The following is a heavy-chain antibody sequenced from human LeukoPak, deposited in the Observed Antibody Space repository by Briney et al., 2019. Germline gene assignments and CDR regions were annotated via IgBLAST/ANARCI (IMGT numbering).Heavy chain of an antibody. V-gene: IGHV1-69*13. J-gene: IGHJ3*02. Sequence: SVKVSCKASGGTFRNYAFTWVRQAPGQGPQWMGGIIPVFGAAHYARMLQDRVTITADESTTTVYMELTGLRSEDTAVYYCARFQKTHIVVVPAAQLNDAFDIWGQGTMVTVSS. CDR2: IIPVFGAA. CDR3: ARFQKTHIVVVPAAQLNDAFDI. D-gene: IGHD2-2*01. CDR1: GGTFRNYA.